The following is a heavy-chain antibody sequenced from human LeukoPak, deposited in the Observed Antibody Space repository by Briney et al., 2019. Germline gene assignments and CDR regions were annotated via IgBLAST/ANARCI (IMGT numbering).Heavy chain of an antibody. CDR2: IKLDGSET. D-gene: IGHD5-18*01. CDR3: ARGYSYVFY. CDR1: GFTFSSYW. V-gene: IGHV3-7*04. Sequence: GGSLRLSCAASGFTFSSYWMSWVRQAPGKGLEWVANIKLDGSETNYVDSAKGRFTISRDNAKNSLFLQMNSLRAEDTAVYYCARGYSYVFYWGQGTLVSVSS. J-gene: IGHJ4*02.